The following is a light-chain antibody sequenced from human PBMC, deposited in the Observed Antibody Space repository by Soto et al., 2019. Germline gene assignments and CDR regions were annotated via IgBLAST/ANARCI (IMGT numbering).Light chain of an antibody. J-gene: IGKJ2*01. CDR3: QHYYFPPLS. CDR1: QSVLYSSNNKNY. V-gene: IGKV4-1*01. Sequence: DIVMTQSPDSLAVSLGERATINCKSSQSVLYSSNNKNYLAWYQQKPGQPPKLLIYWASTRESVVPDRFSGRGSWTDFTPTISSLQAEDGAVYDCQHYYFPPLSFGKETQLEIK. CDR2: WAS.